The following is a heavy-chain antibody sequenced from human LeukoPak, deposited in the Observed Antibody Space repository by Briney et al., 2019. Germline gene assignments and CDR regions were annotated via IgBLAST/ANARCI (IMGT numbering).Heavy chain of an antibody. CDR2: INQDGTEK. V-gene: IGHV3-7*03. CDR1: GFTFTTYW. D-gene: IGHD6-19*01. Sequence: GGSLRLSCAASGFTFTTYWMSWVRQAPGKGLEWVADINQDGTEKFYVDSVKGRFTISRDNAKNSLYLQMNSLRAEDTALYYCAKDMRGNIYSSGWSGGIDPWGQGTLVTVSS. CDR3: AKDMRGNIYSSGWSGGIDP. J-gene: IGHJ5*02.